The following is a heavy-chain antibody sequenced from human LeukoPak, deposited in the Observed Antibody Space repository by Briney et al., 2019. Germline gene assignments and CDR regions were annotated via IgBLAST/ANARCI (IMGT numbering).Heavy chain of an antibody. Sequence: GGSLRLSCAASEISFNNYGVSWVRQAPGKGLEWVSSISNGGHHTYYADSVRGRFTISRDNSKNTLYLQMDSLRAADTAVYYCSKVISSYSGYDSYWGQGTLATVSS. CDR3: SKVISSYSGYDSY. CDR1: EISFNNYG. V-gene: IGHV3-23*01. J-gene: IGHJ4*02. CDR2: ISNGGHHT. D-gene: IGHD5-12*01.